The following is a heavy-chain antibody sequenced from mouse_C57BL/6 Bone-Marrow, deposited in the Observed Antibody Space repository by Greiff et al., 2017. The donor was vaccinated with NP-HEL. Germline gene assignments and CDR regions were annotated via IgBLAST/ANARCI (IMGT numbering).Heavy chain of an antibody. Sequence: EVKLQESGGGLVQPGGSLKLSCAASGIDFSRYWMSWVRRAPGKGLEWIGEINPDSSTINYAPSLKDKFIISRDNAKNTLYLQMSKVRSEDTAFYYCARGVSFITTVAPWYFDVWGTGTTVTVSS. CDR3: ARGVSFITTVAPWYFDV. V-gene: IGHV4-1*01. D-gene: IGHD1-1*01. CDR2: INPDSSTI. J-gene: IGHJ1*03. CDR1: GIDFSRYW.